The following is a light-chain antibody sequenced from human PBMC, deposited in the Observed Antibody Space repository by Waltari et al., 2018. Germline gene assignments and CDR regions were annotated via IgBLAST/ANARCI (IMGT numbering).Light chain of an antibody. CDR2: DAS. CDR3: HQYNTFSGS. V-gene: IGKV1-5*03. Sequence: DIQMTQSPSTLSASVGDKVTITCRASQTINNWLAWYQLKPGKAPKILIYDASTLHSGFPSRFSGSRSETQFTLTISSLQPDDFATYFCHQYNTFSGSFGQGTKVEVK. CDR1: QTINNW. J-gene: IGKJ1*01.